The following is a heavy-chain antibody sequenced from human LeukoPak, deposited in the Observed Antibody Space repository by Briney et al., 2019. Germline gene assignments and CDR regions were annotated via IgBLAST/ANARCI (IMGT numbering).Heavy chain of an antibody. Sequence: TGGSLRLSCAASGFTVSSNYMSWVRQAPGKGLEWVSTISGSGGSTYYADSVKGRFTISRDNSKNTLYLQMNSLRAEDTAVYYCAKAGIYDFVWGSYLVDWGQGTLVTVSS. CDR2: ISGSGGST. V-gene: IGHV3-23*01. CDR3: AKAGIYDFVWGSYLVD. CDR1: GFTVSSNY. J-gene: IGHJ4*02. D-gene: IGHD3-16*01.